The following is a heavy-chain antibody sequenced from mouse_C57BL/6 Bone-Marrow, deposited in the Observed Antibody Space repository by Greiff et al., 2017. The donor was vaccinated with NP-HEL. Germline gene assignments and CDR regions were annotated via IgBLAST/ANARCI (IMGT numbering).Heavy chain of an antibody. D-gene: IGHD2-4*01. J-gene: IGHJ2*01. CDR1: GFNITDDY. Sequence: VQLQQPGAELVRPGASVKLSCTASGFNITDDYMHWVKQRPEQGLEWIGWIDPENGDTEYASKFQGKATITVDTSSNTAYLQLSSLTSEDTAVYYCDTLRLRGEYYFDYWGQGTTLTVSS. V-gene: IGHV14-4*01. CDR3: DTLRLRGEYYFDY. CDR2: IDPENGDT.